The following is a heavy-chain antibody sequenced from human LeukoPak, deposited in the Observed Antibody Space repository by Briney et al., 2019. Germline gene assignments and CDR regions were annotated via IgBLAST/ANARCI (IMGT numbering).Heavy chain of an antibody. CDR1: GYTFTSYD. Sequence: GASVKVSCKASGYTFTSYDINWVRQATGQGLEWMGWMNPNSGNTGYAQKFQGRVTMTRDTSTSSIYMELNSLRSDVTAVYYCARGPALGGLDVWGRGTTVTVSS. CDR3: ARGPALGGLDV. J-gene: IGHJ6*02. CDR2: MNPNSGNT. V-gene: IGHV1-8*01.